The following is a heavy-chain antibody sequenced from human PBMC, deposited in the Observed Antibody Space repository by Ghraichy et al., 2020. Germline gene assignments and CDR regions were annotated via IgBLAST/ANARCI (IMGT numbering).Heavy chain of an antibody. CDR1: GGSISSYY. V-gene: IGHV4-59*01. Sequence: SETLSLTCTVSGGSISSYYWSWIRQPPGKGLEWIGYIYYSGSTNYNPSLKSRVTISVDTSKNQFSLKLSSVTAADTAVYYCARDGARHQLHYDILTGYYGGFDYWGQGTLVTVSS. D-gene: IGHD3-9*01. CDR3: ARDGARHQLHYDILTGYYGGFDY. CDR2: IYYSGST. J-gene: IGHJ4*02.